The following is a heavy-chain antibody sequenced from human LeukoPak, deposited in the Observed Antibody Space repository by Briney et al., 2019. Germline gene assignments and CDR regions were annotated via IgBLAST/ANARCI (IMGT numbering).Heavy chain of an antibody. CDR2: IWYDGSNK. CDR1: GFTFSSYG. J-gene: IGHJ4*02. Sequence: GGSLRLSCAASGFTFSSYGMHWVRQAPGKGREGGAVIWYDGSNKYYADSVKGRFTISRDNSKSTLYLQMNSLRAEDTAVYYCARAHPYNWNLFDYWGQGTLVTVSS. V-gene: IGHV3-33*01. CDR3: ARAHPYNWNLFDY. D-gene: IGHD1-20*01.